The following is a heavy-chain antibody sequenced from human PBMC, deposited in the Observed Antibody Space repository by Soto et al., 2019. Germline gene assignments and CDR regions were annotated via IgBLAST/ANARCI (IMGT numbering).Heavy chain of an antibody. CDR1: GGSISSGGYS. Sequence: SETLSLTCAVSGGSISSGGYSWSWIRQPPGKGLEWIGYIYHSGSTYYNPSLKSRVTISVDRSKNQFSLKLSSVTAADTAVYYCARGKNYDILTGYYSVNWFDPWGQGTLVTVSS. J-gene: IGHJ5*02. V-gene: IGHV4-30-2*01. CDR2: IYHSGST. D-gene: IGHD3-9*01. CDR3: ARGKNYDILTGYYSVNWFDP.